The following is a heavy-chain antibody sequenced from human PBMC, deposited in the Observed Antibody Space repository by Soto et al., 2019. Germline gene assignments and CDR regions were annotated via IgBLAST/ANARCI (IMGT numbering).Heavy chain of an antibody. V-gene: IGHV2-5*01. CDR2: IYSTDDK. Sequence: GFRLTRVNPTHAPRLTCAFCGFSLSTNGMGAGCVRQPPGQTLEWLALIYSTDDKRFSTSLESRLAITKDTSNNQVILTLTNMEPVDPATYFWTHRRSSGFNGMGVRDQRTTGTV. D-gene: IGHD3-10*01. J-gene: IGHJ6*02. CDR1: GFSLSTNGMG. CDR3: THRRSSGFNGMGV.